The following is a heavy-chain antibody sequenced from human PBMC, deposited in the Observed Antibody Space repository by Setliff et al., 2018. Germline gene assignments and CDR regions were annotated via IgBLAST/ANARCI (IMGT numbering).Heavy chain of an antibody. CDR1: GYSISSGYY. Sequence: SETLSLTCAVSGYSISSGYYWSWIRQPPGKGLEWIGEINHSGSTNYNPSLKSRVTISVDTSKNQFSLKLSSVTAADTAVYYCARGRSNFWGYYFDYWGQGTLVTVSS. CDR3: ARGRSNFWGYYFDY. J-gene: IGHJ4*02. CDR2: INHSGST. D-gene: IGHD3-3*01. V-gene: IGHV4-34*01.